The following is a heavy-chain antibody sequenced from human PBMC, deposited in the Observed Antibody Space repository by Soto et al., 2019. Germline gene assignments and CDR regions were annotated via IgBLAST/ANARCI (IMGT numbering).Heavy chain of an antibody. CDR2: IYYSGRT. V-gene: IGHV4-59*01. J-gene: IGHJ4*02. CDR3: ASGHDAYKVRY. D-gene: IGHD1-1*01. Sequence: SETLSLTCTVSGGSISSYYWSWIRQPPGKGLEWIGYIYYSGRTNYNPSLKSRVTISVDTSKNQFSLKLSSVTAADTAVYYCASGHDAYKVRYWGQGTLVTVSS. CDR1: GGSISSYY.